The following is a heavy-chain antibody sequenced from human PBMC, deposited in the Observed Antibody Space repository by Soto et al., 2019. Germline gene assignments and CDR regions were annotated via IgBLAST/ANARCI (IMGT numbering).Heavy chain of an antibody. CDR1: GGPMTSGFFL. CDR2: IHHSGSS. CDR3: ARFYRGLPANAYFAP. J-gene: IGHJ5*02. V-gene: IGHV4-30-4*01. Sequence: QVHLEESGPQVVEPSQSLSLTCNVSGGPMTSGFFLWSWVRQQPGKGLEWIGHIHHSGSSYQTPPFSGRVTMSVDTSNNRFSLTLRSVTAADTAVYYCARFYRGLPANAYFAPWGQGILVTVSS. D-gene: IGHD3-16*01.